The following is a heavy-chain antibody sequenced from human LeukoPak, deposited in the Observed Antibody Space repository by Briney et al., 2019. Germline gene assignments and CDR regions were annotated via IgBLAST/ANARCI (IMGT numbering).Heavy chain of an antibody. CDR2: IKYDGSEK. CDR3: ARDIEAAGLFLDY. J-gene: IGHJ4*02. Sequence: GGSLRLSCAASGFTFSSYWMTWVRQAPGKGLEWVANIKYDGSEKDYMDSVKGRFTISRGNAKNSLYLQMNSLRDEDTAVYYCARDIEAAGLFLDYWGQGTLVTVSS. CDR1: GFTFSSYW. V-gene: IGHV3-7*01. D-gene: IGHD6-13*01.